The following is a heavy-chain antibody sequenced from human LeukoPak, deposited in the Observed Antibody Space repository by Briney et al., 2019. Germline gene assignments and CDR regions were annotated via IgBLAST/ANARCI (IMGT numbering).Heavy chain of an antibody. V-gene: IGHV3-33*01. CDR2: IWYDGTNK. Sequence: GGSRRLSCAASGFSFTSYGMHWVRQAPGKGRGWGSVIWYDGTNKYYADSVKGRFTISRDTSNNMLYLQMNSLRAEDTAVYYCARVSESGNSDYWGQGTLVTVSS. CDR1: GFSFTSYG. D-gene: IGHD4-23*01. CDR3: ARVSESGNSDY. J-gene: IGHJ4*02.